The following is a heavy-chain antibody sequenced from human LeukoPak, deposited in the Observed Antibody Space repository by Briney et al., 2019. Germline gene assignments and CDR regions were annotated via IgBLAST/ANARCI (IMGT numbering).Heavy chain of an antibody. J-gene: IGHJ4*02. V-gene: IGHV4-39*01. Sequence: SETLSLTCTVTGGSFSNYNYYWGWIRQSPGKGLEWIGSIHYVGSTYYNPSLNSRVTISVDTSKNQFSLNLSSVTAADTAVYYCARQNNFDFWSGFFDYWGLGALVTVSS. CDR2: IHYVGST. CDR1: GGSFSNYNYY. CDR3: ARQNNFDFWSGFFDY. D-gene: IGHD3-3*01.